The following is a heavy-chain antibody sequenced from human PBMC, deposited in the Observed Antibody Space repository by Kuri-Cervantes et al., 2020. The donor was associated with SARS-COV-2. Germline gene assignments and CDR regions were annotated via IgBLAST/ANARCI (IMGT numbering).Heavy chain of an antibody. CDR1: GGSISSYY. CDR2: IYYSGST. J-gene: IGHJ4*02. V-gene: IGHV4-59*08. D-gene: IGHD3-16*01. CDR3: ARITSRRGIDY. Sequence: SETLSLTCTVSGGSISSYYWSWIRQPPGKGLEWIGYIYYSGSTKYNPSLESRVTISVDTSKNQFSLKLSSVTAADTAVYYCARITSRRGIDYWGQGTLVTVSS.